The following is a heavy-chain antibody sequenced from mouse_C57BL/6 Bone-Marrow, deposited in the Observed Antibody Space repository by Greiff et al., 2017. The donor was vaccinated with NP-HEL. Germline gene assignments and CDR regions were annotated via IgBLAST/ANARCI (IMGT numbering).Heavy chain of an antibody. Sequence: EVKLMESGPGLVKPSQSLSLTCSVTGYSITSGYYWTWIRQFPGNKLEWMGYISYDGSNNYNPSLKNRISITRDTSKNQFFLKLNSVTTEDTATYYCAREATVVGRRYFDVWGTGTTVTVSS. D-gene: IGHD1-1*01. CDR2: ISYDGSN. V-gene: IGHV3-6*01. CDR3: AREATVVGRRYFDV. CDR1: GYSITSGYY. J-gene: IGHJ1*03.